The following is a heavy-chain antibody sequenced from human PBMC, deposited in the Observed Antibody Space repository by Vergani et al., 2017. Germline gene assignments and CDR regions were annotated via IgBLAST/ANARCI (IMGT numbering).Heavy chain of an antibody. CDR2: ISGSGGST. CDR3: AKMRERWELPL. D-gene: IGHD1-26*01. V-gene: IGHV3-23*04. J-gene: IGHJ4*02. CDR1: GFTFSSYS. Sequence: VQLVESGGGLVKPGGSLRLSCAASGFTFSSYSMNWVRQAPGKGLEWVSAISGSGGSTYYADSVKGRFTISRDNSKNTLYLQMNSLRAEDTAVYYCAKMRERWELPLWGQGTLVTVSS.